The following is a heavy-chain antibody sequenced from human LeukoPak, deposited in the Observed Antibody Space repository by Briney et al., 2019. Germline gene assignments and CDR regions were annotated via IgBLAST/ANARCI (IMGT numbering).Heavy chain of an antibody. CDR1: GYTFTGYY. V-gene: IGHV1-2*02. CDR2: INPNSGGT. J-gene: IGHJ5*02. D-gene: IGHD3-10*01. CDR3: ARPRITMVRGVTYNWFDP. Sequence: ASVKVSCKASGYTFTGYYMHWVRQAPGQGLEWMGWINPNSGGTNYAQKFQGRVTMTRDTSISTAYMELSRLRSDDTAVYYCARPRITMVRGVTYNWFDPWGQGTLVTVSS.